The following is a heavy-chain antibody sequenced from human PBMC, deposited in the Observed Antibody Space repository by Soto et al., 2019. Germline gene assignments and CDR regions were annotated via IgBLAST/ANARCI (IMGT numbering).Heavy chain of an antibody. V-gene: IGHV5-51*01. J-gene: IGHJ4*02. Sequence: RGESLKISCKGSGYSFTSYWIGWVRQMPGKGLEWMGIIYPGDSDTRYSPSFQGQVTISADKSISTAYLQWSSLKASDTAMYYCARSEYSYGYRLYYFDYWGQGTLVTVSS. D-gene: IGHD5-18*01. CDR1: GYSFTSYW. CDR2: IYPGDSDT. CDR3: ARSEYSYGYRLYYFDY.